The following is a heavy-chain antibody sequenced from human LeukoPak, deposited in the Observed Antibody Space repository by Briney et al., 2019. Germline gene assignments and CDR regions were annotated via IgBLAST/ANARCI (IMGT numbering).Heavy chain of an antibody. J-gene: IGHJ4*02. CDR2: IYSGGNT. D-gene: IGHD3-10*01. V-gene: IGHV3-53*01. CDR1: GFSVSSNL. CDR3: ARDLLGYYGSGSYSSA. Sequence: GSLRPSCASSGFSVSSNLMWWVRPAPGKGVGWGSVIYSGGNTYYADSVKGRFTISRDKSKNTLYLQMNSLTAEDTAVYYCARDLLGYYGSGSYSSAWGQGTLVTVSS.